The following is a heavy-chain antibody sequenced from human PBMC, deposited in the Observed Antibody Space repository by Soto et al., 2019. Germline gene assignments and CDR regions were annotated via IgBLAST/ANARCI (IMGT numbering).Heavy chain of an antibody. Sequence: GGSLRLSCAASGFTFSSYAMSWVRQAPGKGLEWVSAISGSGGSTYYADSVKGRFTISRDNSKNTLYLQMNSLIAEDTALYYCAKFLYYDILTGYLQDWGQGTLVTVSS. D-gene: IGHD3-9*01. CDR2: ISGSGGST. J-gene: IGHJ1*01. CDR1: GFTFSSYA. V-gene: IGHV3-23*01. CDR3: AKFLYYDILTGYLQD.